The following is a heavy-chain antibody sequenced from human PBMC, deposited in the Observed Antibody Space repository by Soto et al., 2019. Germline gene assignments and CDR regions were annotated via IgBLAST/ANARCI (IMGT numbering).Heavy chain of an antibody. D-gene: IGHD3-3*01. CDR3: ARGGVSTRTFDY. Sequence: VESVKSSCKASCYNFAGYWIACVRQMPGKGLELMGIIYPSDSDTRYRPSFQGQVTISADKSISSAYLQWSSLRSSDTATYYCARGGVSTRTFDYWGQGTPVTVSS. CDR2: IYPSDSDT. J-gene: IGHJ4*02. CDR1: CYNFAGYW. V-gene: IGHV5-51*01.